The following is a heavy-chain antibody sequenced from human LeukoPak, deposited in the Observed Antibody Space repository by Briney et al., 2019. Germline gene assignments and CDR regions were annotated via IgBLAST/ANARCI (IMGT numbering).Heavy chain of an antibody. V-gene: IGHV3-74*01. D-gene: IGHD1-1*01. Sequence: GGSLRLSCAASGFTFSSYWMHWVRQAPGKGLVWVSRIQSDGSSTTYADSVKGRFTISRDNAKNTLWLQMNSLRDEDTAVYYCARGNSGAFDIWGQGTMATVSS. J-gene: IGHJ3*02. CDR2: IQSDGSST. CDR3: ARGNSGAFDI. CDR1: GFTFSSYW.